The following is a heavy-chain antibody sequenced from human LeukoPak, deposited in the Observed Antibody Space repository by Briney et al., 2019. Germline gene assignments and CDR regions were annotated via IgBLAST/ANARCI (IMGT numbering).Heavy chain of an antibody. CDR3: ATSGYGSGWYGRLGLDRTIDFDY. J-gene: IGHJ4*02. CDR1: GYTFTGYY. Sequence: ASVKVSCKASGYTFTGYYMHWVRQAPGQGLEWMGRINPNSGGTNYAQKFQGRVTMTRDTSISTAYMELSRLRSDDTAVYYCATSGYGSGWYGRLGLDRTIDFDYWGQGTLVTVSS. D-gene: IGHD6-19*01. CDR2: INPNSGGT. V-gene: IGHV1-2*06.